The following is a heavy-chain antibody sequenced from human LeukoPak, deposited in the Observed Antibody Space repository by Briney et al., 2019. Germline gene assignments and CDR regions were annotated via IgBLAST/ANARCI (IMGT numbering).Heavy chain of an antibody. CDR2: IYTSGIT. CDR3: ARDLGPDCSSTRCYALDV. J-gene: IGHJ6*02. V-gene: IGHV4-4*07. D-gene: IGHD2-2*01. Sequence: SETLSLTCTVPGGSISSYFWSWIRQPAGKGLEWIGRIYTSGITNYNPSLKSRVTMSVDTSKNQFSLKLSSVTAADTAVYYCARDLGPDCSSTRCYALDVWGQGTTVTVSS. CDR1: GGSISSYF.